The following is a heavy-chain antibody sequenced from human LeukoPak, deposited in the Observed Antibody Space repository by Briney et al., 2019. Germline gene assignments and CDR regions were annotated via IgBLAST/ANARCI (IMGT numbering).Heavy chain of an antibody. J-gene: IGHJ4*02. CDR1: GGSISSGGYY. Sequence: PSETLSLTCTVSGGSISSGGYYWSWIRQPPGKGLEWIGYIYHSGSTYYNPSLKSRVTISVDRSKNQFSLKLSSVTAADTAVYYCASLSGSYRDYWGQGTLVTVSS. CDR2: IYHSGST. CDR3: ASLSGSYRDY. V-gene: IGHV4-30-2*01. D-gene: IGHD1-26*01.